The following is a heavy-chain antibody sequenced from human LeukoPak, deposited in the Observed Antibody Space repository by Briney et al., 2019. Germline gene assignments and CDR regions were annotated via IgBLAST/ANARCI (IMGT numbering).Heavy chain of an antibody. CDR3: AKDQDTYFGDDWFDP. V-gene: IGHV3-23*01. CDR2: ISGNDGTT. D-gene: IGHD3-10*01. CDR1: GFTFSNYA. J-gene: IGHJ5*02. Sequence: PGGSLRLSCAASGFTFSNYAMSWVRQAPAKGLEWVSAISGNDGTTYYADSVKGRFTISRDNSKNTLYLQMNSLRAEDTAVYYCAKDQDTYFGDDWFDPWGQGTLVTVSS.